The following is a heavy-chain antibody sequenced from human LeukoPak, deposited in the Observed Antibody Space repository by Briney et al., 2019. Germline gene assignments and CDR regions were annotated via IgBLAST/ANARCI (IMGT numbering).Heavy chain of an antibody. D-gene: IGHD4-11*01. CDR2: INHSGST. Sequence: SETLSLTCALYVGSFSGYYWSWIRQPPGKGLEWIGEINHSGSTNYNPSLKSQVTISVDTSKTQFSLKLRSVTAADTAVYYCARVSYSRSFDYWGQGTLVTVSS. V-gene: IGHV4-34*01. CDR1: VGSFSGYY. J-gene: IGHJ4*02. CDR3: ARVSYSRSFDY.